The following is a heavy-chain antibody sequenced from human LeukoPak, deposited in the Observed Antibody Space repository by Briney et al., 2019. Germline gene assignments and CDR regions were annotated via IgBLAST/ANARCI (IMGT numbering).Heavy chain of an antibody. CDR1: GFTFSSYA. D-gene: IGHD3-22*01. J-gene: IGHJ4*02. V-gene: IGHV3-48*02. CDR3: ARDRFTMIAD. CDR2: ISNSSSTM. Sequence: GGSLRLSCAASGFTFSSYAMHWVRQAPGKGLEWVSYISNSSSTMYYADSVKGRFTISGDNAKKSLYLQMNSLRDEDTAVYYCARDRFTMIADWGQGTLVTVSS.